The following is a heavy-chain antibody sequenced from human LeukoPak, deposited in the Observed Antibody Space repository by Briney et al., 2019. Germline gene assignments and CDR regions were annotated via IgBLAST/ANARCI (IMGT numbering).Heavy chain of an antibody. Sequence: GGSLRLSCAASGFTFSSYSMNWVRQAPGKGLEWVSSISSSSSYIYFADSVKGRFTISRDNAKNSLYLQMNSLRPDDTALYYCSTDPRLLIYWGHGTLVTVSS. D-gene: IGHD2-8*01. CDR1: GFTFSSYS. CDR3: STDPRLLIY. CDR2: ISSSSSYI. V-gene: IGHV3-21*04. J-gene: IGHJ4*01.